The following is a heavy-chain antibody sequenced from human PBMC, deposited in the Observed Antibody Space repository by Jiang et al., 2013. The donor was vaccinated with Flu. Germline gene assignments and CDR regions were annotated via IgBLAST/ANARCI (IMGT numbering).Heavy chain of an antibody. Sequence: KASGYTFTSYAMHWVRQAPGQRLEWMGWINAGNGNTKYSQKFQGRVTITRDTSASTAYMELSSLRSEDTAVYYCARGVAYGDSPGDYWGQGTLVTVSS. CDR3: ARGVAYGDSPGDY. CDR2: INAGNGNT. J-gene: IGHJ4*02. V-gene: IGHV1-3*01. D-gene: IGHD4-17*01. CDR1: GYTFTSYA.